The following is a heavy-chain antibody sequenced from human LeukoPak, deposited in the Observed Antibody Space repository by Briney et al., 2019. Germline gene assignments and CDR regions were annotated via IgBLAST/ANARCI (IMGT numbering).Heavy chain of an antibody. Sequence: GGSLRLSCAASGFTFDDYAMHWVRQAPGKGLEWVSLISGDGGSTYYADSVKGRFTISRDNSKNSLYLQMNSLTTEDTALYYCAKDLFYAPGYWGQGTLVTVSS. CDR1: GFTFDDYA. V-gene: IGHV3-43*02. J-gene: IGHJ4*02. CDR3: AKDLFYAPGY. CDR2: ISGDGGST. D-gene: IGHD3-16*01.